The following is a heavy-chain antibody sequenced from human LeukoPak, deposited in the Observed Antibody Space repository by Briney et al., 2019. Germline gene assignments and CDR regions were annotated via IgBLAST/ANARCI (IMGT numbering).Heavy chain of an antibody. D-gene: IGHD2-15*01. CDR2: ISGSGGST. V-gene: IGHV3-23*01. Sequence: GGSLRLSCAASGFTFSSYAMSWVCQAPGKGLEWVSAISGSGGSTYYADSVKGRFTISRDNSKNTLYLQMNSLRAEDPAVYYCAKDPKAVAPDYYYGMDVWGQGTTVTVSS. CDR3: AKDPKAVAPDYYYGMDV. J-gene: IGHJ6*02. CDR1: GFTFSSYA.